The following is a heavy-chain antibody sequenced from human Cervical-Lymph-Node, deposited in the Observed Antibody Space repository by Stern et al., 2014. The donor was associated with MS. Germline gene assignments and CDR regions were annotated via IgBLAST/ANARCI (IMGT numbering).Heavy chain of an antibody. J-gene: IGHJ6*02. CDR3: MGVGDAMHV. CDR1: GFSLSNSG. Sequence: VQLVESGGGVVQPGRSLTLSCAASGFSLSNSGMHWVRQAPGKGLEWVAFMSFVGGNKKYGDSVKGRFSISRDMANNTLFLQMNSLRPEDTAVYYCMGVGDAMHVWGQGTTVIVSS. CDR2: MSFVGGNK. V-gene: IGHV3-30*03.